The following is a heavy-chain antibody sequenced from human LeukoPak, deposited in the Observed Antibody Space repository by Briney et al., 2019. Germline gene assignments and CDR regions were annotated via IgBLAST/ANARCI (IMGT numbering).Heavy chain of an antibody. CDR3: ARRGGAAAGTPIDY. D-gene: IGHD6-13*01. J-gene: IGHJ4*02. V-gene: IGHV4-39*01. Sequence: PSETLSLTCTASGGSISSSSYYWGWIRQPPGKGLEWIGSIYYSGSTYYNPSLKSRVTISVDTSKNQFSLKLSSVTAADTAVYYCARRGGAAAGTPIDYWGQGTLVTVSS. CDR2: IYYSGST. CDR1: GGSISSSSYY.